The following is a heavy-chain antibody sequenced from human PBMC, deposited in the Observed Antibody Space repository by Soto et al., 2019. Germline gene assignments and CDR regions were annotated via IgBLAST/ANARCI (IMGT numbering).Heavy chain of an antibody. V-gene: IGHV4-59*01. CDR1: GDSLNSYY. J-gene: IGHJ4*02. CDR2: IYYTGTT. D-gene: IGHD3-16*01. Sequence: SETLSLTCSVSGDSLNSYYWSWIRQSPGKGLEWIGYIYYTGTTSYNPSLKSRVSISVETSKNQFSLKLNSVTAADTAVYYCARGGNIPLAKALLDLWGQGTLVTVSS. CDR3: ARGGNIPLAKALLDL.